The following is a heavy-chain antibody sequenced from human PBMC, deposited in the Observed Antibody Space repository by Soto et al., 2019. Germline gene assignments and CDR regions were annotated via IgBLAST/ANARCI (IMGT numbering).Heavy chain of an antibody. J-gene: IGHJ4*02. CDR3: AREAIVGWGGAFDY. V-gene: IGHV3-30-3*01. D-gene: IGHD1-26*01. CDR2: ISYDGSNK. Sequence: QVQLVESGGGVVQPGRSLRLSCAASGFTFSSYAMHWVRQALGKGLEWVAVISYDGSNKYYADSVKGRFTISRDNSKNTLYLQMNSLRAEDTAVYYCAREAIVGWGGAFDYWGQGTLVTVSS. CDR1: GFTFSSYA.